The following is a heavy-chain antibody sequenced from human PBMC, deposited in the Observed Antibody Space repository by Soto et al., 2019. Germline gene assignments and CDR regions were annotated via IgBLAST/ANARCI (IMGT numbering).Heavy chain of an antibody. Sequence: PSETLSLTCTVSGDSISSYYWSWIRQPPGKGLEWVGDMSCTGRTHHNPSLKSRVTISVDTSKNQFSLKMSSVTAADTALYYCARVERGTATTVVDAFDIWGPGTMVTVSS. J-gene: IGHJ3*02. D-gene: IGHD1-1*01. CDR3: ARVERGTATTVVDAFDI. V-gene: IGHV4-59*12. CDR1: GDSISSYY. CDR2: MSCTGRT.